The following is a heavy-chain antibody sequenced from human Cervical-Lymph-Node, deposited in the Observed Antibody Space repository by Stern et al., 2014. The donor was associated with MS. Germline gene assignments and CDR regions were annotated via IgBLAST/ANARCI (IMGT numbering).Heavy chain of an antibody. J-gene: IGHJ4*02. CDR2: ILSDGSSK. CDR1: GFTFSSHG. Sequence: MQLVESGGGVVQHGRSLRLSCAASGFTFSSHGMHWVRQAPGKGLEWVAVILSDGSSKYYIDSVRGRFSISRDNSKNTLYLHMNSLRAEDTAVYYCARDRVGALDYWGQGTLVTVSS. D-gene: IGHD4/OR15-4a*01. CDR3: ARDRVGALDY. V-gene: IGHV3-33*01.